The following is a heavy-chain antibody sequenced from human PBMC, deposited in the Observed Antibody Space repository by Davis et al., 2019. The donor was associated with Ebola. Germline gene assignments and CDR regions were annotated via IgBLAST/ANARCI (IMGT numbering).Heavy chain of an antibody. CDR3: ARGPGGRSIVDY. V-gene: IGHV4-31*03. CDR1: SGSISSAGFY. D-gene: IGHD3-16*01. J-gene: IGHJ4*02. CDR2: IYYSGSA. Sequence: PSETLSLTCTVSSGSISSAGFYWSWVRQHPEKGLEWIGHIYYSGSAYYTPSLKSRVTISVDTSKNQFFLKMTSVTAADTAVYYCARGPGGRSIVDYWGQGTLVTFSS.